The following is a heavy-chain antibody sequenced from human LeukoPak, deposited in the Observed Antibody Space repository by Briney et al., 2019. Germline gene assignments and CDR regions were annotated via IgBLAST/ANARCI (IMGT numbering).Heavy chain of an antibody. CDR3: ARQTGSGLFILP. CDR2: IYYSGST. D-gene: IGHD3/OR15-3a*01. V-gene: IGHV4-59*04. J-gene: IGHJ4*02. Sequence: SETLSLTCTVSGGSISSDYWSWIRQPPGKGLEWIGSIYYSGSTYYNPSLKSQVSISIDTSKNQFSLRLTSVTAADTAVYYCARQTGSGLFILPGGQGTLVTVSS. CDR1: GGSISSDY.